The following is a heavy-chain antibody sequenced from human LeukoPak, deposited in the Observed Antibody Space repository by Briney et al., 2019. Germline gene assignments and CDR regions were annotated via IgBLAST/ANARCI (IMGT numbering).Heavy chain of an antibody. V-gene: IGHV4-39*01. CDR1: GGSISSSSYY. D-gene: IGHD2-2*01. CDR3: ARLTHCSSTSCYGYYFDY. CDR2: IYYSGST. Sequence: PSETLSLTCTVSGGSISSSSYYWGWIRQPPGKGLEWIGSIYYSGSTYYNPSLKSRVTISVDTSKNQFSLKLSSVTAADTAVYYCARLTHCSSTSCYGYYFDYWGQGTLVIVSS. J-gene: IGHJ4*02.